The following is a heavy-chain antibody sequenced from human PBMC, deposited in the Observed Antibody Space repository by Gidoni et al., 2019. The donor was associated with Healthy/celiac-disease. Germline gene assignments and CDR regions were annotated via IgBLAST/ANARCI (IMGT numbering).Heavy chain of an antibody. CDR3: ARGPTYYDILTGYSQYYFDY. D-gene: IGHD3-9*01. V-gene: IGHV3-7*01. J-gene: IGHJ4*02. Sequence: EVQLVESGGGLVQPGGYLRRSCAASGFTFSSYWMSWVRQAPGKGLEWVATISRDNAKNSLYLQMNSLRAEDTAVYYCARGPTYYDILTGYSQYYFDYWGQGTLVTVSS. CDR1: GFTFSSYW.